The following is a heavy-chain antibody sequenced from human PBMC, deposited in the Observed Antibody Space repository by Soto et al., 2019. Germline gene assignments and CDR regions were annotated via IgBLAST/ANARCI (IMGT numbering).Heavy chain of an antibody. J-gene: IGHJ6*02. CDR3: TAPRDEYGSGVSWFTYGMDI. CDR2: LDGAGGST. CDR1: GFTFSDYA. Sequence: GSLRLSCLASGFTFSDYAMTWVRHVPGRGLEWVASLDGAGGSTYYADSVRGRFTISRDNSQNTLFLQMKRLTVDDKAIYYCTAPRDEYGSGVSWFTYGMDIWGQGTTVTVSS. V-gene: IGHV3-23*01. D-gene: IGHD3-10*01.